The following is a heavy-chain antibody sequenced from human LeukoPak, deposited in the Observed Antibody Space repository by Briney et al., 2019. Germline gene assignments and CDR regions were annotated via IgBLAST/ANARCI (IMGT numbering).Heavy chain of an antibody. V-gene: IGHV3-7*03. J-gene: IGHJ6*02. Sequence: QAGGSLRLSCAASGFALSSHWMTWVRQVPGRGPEWVANVNRDGSETYYLDSVKGRFTISKDNAKNSLYLQMNSLRAEDTAPYHCARNNAMDVWGQGTTVIVSS. D-gene: IGHD2-8*01. CDR3: ARNNAMDV. CDR1: GFALSSHW. CDR2: VNRDGSET.